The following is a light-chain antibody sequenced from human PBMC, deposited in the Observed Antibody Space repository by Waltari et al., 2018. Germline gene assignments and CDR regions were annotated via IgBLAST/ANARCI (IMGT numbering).Light chain of an antibody. CDR1: SSDVGSYNL. V-gene: IGLV2-23*01. CDR3: CSYAGSSPHVV. J-gene: IGLJ2*01. CDR2: EDT. Sequence: QSALTQPASVSGSPGQSITISCTGTSSDVGSYNLVSWYQQPPGKAPKLMIDEDTKRPSGFYYRSSGSKSGNTASLTISGLQAEDEADYYCCSYAGSSPHVVFGGGTKLTVL.